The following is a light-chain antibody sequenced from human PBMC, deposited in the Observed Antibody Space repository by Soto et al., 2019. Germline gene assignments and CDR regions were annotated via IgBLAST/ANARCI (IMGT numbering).Light chain of an antibody. Sequence: DIVMSLSPDSLAVSLGERATINCKCSETLLSASNNKNYLAWYQQKPGQPPKXLISWASTRDSGVPDRFSGSGSGTDFTLTISSLQAEDVAVYSCQQYYDIPITFGQGTRLEIK. CDR3: QQYYDIPIT. J-gene: IGKJ5*01. CDR2: WAS. V-gene: IGKV4-1*01. CDR1: ETLLSASNNKNY.